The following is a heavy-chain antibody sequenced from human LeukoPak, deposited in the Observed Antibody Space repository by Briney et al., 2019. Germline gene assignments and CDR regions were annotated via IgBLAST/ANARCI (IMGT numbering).Heavy chain of an antibody. CDR2: ISDGNGVT. V-gene: IGHV3-23*01. D-gene: IGHD6-19*01. Sequence: GGSLRLSCDASVLTFSNYAMSWLRQAPGKGLEWVSAISDGNGVTYYADSVKGRFSISRNNSENTLYLQMHSMRDLSTLVNYFANGPMRDGSGGWDYWGQGTLVTVSS. CDR3: ANGPMRDGSGGWDY. CDR1: VLTFSNYA. J-gene: IGHJ4*02.